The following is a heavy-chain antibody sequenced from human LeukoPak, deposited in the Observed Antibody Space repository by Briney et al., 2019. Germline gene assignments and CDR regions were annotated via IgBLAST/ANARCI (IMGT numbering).Heavy chain of an antibody. CDR3: ARPGIAAAGTDY. J-gene: IGHJ4*02. V-gene: IGHV3-21*01. CDR1: GFTFSSYS. D-gene: IGHD6-13*01. CDR2: ISSSSSYI. Sequence: GGSLRLSCAASGFTFSSYSMNWVRQAPGKGLEWFSSISSSSSYIYYADSVKGRFTISRDNAKNSLYLQMNSLRAEDTAVYYCARPGIAAAGTDYWGQGTLVTVSS.